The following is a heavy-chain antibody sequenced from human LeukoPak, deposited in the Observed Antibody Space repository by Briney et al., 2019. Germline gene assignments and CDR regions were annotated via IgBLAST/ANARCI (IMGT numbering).Heavy chain of an antibody. V-gene: IGHV6-1*01. D-gene: IGHD2-15*01. CDR3: ARALGYCSGGSCYRPFDY. J-gene: IGHJ4*02. CDR2: TYYRSKWYN. Sequence: SQTLSLTCAISGDSVSSNSAAWNWIRQSPSRGLEWLGRTYYRSKWYNDYAVSVKSRITINPDTSKNQFSLQLNSVTPEDTAVYYCARALGYCSGGSCYRPFDYWGQGTLVTVSS. CDR1: GDSVSSNSAA.